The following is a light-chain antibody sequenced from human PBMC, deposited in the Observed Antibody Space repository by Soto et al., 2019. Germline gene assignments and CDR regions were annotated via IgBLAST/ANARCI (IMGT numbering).Light chain of an antibody. V-gene: IGLV2-23*02. J-gene: IGLJ7*01. CDR2: EVS. CDR3: CSYAGSSPAV. Sequence: QSVLTQPASVSGSPGQSITISCTGTSSDVGSYNLVSWYQQHPGKAPKLMIYEVSKRPSGVSNGFSGSKSGNTASLTISGLQAEDEADYYCCSYAGSSPAVFGGGTQLTVL. CDR1: SSDVGSYNL.